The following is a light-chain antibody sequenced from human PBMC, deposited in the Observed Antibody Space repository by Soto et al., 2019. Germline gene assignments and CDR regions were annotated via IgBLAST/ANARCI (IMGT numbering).Light chain of an antibody. CDR1: RTIGPW. CDR3: QLYDNYSWT. Sequence: DIPMTQSPSTLSASVGDTVTITCRASRTIGPWLAWYQQKPGKAPKLLIYKASNLESGVPSWCSGSGSGTDFTLTISSLQPNDFATYDCQLYDNYSWTFGPGTKVEIK. J-gene: IGKJ1*01. CDR2: KAS. V-gene: IGKV1-5*03.